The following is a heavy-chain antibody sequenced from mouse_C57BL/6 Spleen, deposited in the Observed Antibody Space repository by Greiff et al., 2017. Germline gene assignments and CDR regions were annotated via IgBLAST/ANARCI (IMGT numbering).Heavy chain of an antibody. CDR3: ARLVLYDYEEGDY. CDR2: LYPRSGNT. J-gene: IGHJ4*01. V-gene: IGHV1-81*01. D-gene: IGHD2-4*01. CDR1: GYTFTSYG. Sequence: QVQLQQSGAELARPGASVKLSCKASGYTFTSYGISWVKQRTGQGLEWIGELYPRSGNTYYNEKFKGKATLTADKSSSTAYLELRSLTSEDAAVYVCARLVLYDYEEGDYWGQATSVTVSS.